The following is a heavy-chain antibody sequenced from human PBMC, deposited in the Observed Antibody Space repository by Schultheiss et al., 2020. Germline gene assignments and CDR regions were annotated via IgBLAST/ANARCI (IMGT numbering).Heavy chain of an antibody. CDR2: ISGSGGST. D-gene: IGHD3-3*01. CDR3: TTDLFLFLRPPWYYYYGMDV. V-gene: IGHV3-23*01. Sequence: GGSLRLSCAASGFTFSSYAMSWVRQAPGKGLEWVSAISGSGGSTYYADSVKGRFTISRDNSKNTLYLQMNSLKTEDTAVYYCTTDLFLFLRPPWYYYYGMDVWGQGTTVTVAS. CDR1: GFTFSSYA. J-gene: IGHJ6*02.